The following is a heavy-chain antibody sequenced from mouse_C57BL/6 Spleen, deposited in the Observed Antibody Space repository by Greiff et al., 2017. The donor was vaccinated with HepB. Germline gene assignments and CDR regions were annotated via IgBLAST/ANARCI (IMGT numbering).Heavy chain of an antibody. Sequence: EVHLVESGGDLVKPGGSLKLSCAASGFTFSSYGMSWVRQTPDKRLEWVATISSGGSYTYYPDSVKGRFTISRDNAKNTLYLQMSSLKSEDTAMYYCARHGLLRGGFDYWGQGTTLTVSS. CDR2: ISSGGSYT. CDR3: ARHGLLRGGFDY. D-gene: IGHD1-1*01. CDR1: GFTFSSYG. J-gene: IGHJ2*01. V-gene: IGHV5-6*01.